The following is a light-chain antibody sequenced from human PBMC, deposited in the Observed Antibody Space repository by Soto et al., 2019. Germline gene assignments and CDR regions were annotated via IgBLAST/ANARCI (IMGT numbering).Light chain of an antibody. CDR3: SSYTSRSTLDYV. CDR2: EVS. J-gene: IGLJ1*01. Sequence: QSALTQPASVSGSPGQSITLSCTGTSSDVGGYNYVSWYQQHPGKAPKLMIYEVSNRPSGISHRFSGSKSGNTASLTISGLRAEDEADYYCSSYTSRSTLDYVFGSGTKVTVL. V-gene: IGLV2-14*01. CDR1: SSDVGGYNY.